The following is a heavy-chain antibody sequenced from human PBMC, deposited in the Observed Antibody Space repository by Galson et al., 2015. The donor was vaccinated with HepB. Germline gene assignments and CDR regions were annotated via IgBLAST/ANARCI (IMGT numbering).Heavy chain of an antibody. CDR2: ISGSGGST. Sequence: SLRLSCAASGFTFSSYAMSWFRQAPGKGLEWVSAISGSGGSTYYADSVKGRFTISRDNSKNTLYLQMNSLRAEDTAVYYCAKRGANYYGSGLDYGMDVWGQGTTVTVSS. CDR3: AKRGANYYGSGLDYGMDV. J-gene: IGHJ6*02. CDR1: GFTFSSYA. V-gene: IGHV3-23*01. D-gene: IGHD3-10*01.